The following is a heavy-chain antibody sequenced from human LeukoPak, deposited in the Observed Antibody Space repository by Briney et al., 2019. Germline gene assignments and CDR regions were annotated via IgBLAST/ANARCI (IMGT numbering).Heavy chain of an antibody. Sequence: GASVKVSCKASGYTFTSYAMHWVRQAPGQRLEWMGWINAGNGNTEYSQKFQGRVTITRDTSASTAYMELSSLRSEDTAVYYCARGRKPELLGYCSGGSCYEVGAYMDVWGQGTTVTVSS. J-gene: IGHJ6*02. CDR2: INAGNGNT. CDR3: ARGRKPELLGYCSGGSCYEVGAYMDV. V-gene: IGHV1-3*01. D-gene: IGHD2-15*01. CDR1: GYTFTSYA.